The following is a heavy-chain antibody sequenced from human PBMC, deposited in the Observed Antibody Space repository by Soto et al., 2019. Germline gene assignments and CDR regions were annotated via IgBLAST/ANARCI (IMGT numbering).Heavy chain of an antibody. CDR2: ISYDGNNK. V-gene: IGHV3-30*18. CDR1: GFTFSAYG. J-gene: IGHJ4*02. D-gene: IGHD2-8*01. CDR3: AKDANSYLCTNGVCYPDY. Sequence: PGGSLRLSCAASGFTFSAYGMHWVRQAPGKGLEWVTFISYDGNNKYYADSVKGRFTISRDNSKNTLYLQMNSLGAEDTAVYYCAKDANSYLCTNGVCYPDYWGQGILVTVSS.